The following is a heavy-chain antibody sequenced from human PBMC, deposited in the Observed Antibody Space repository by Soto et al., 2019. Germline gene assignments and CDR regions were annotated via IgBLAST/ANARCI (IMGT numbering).Heavy chain of an antibody. Sequence: QVQLVESGGGVVQPGRSLRLSCAASGFTFSSYGMHWVRQAPGKGLEWVAVIWYDGSNKYYADSVKGRFTISRDNSKNTLYLQMNSRRAEDTAVYYCARGALGDWADWYFDLWGRGTLVTVSS. V-gene: IGHV3-33*01. J-gene: IGHJ2*01. D-gene: IGHD2-21*02. CDR3: ARGALGDWADWYFDL. CDR1: GFTFSSYG. CDR2: IWYDGSNK.